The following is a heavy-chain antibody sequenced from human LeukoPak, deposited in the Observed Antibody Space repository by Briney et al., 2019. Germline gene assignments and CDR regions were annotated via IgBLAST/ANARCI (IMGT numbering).Heavy chain of an antibody. D-gene: IGHD4/OR15-4a*01. CDR3: ARVAADYYYYYGMDV. Sequence: SETLSLTCTVSGDSVSNSLYYWSWIRQPPGKGLEWIGYIYYNGGTNYNPSLKSRVTISIDTSTNQFSLRLNSMTAADTAVYYCARVAADYYYYYGMDVWGQGTTVTVSS. CDR1: GDSVSNSLYY. V-gene: IGHV4-61*01. J-gene: IGHJ6*02. CDR2: IYYNGGT.